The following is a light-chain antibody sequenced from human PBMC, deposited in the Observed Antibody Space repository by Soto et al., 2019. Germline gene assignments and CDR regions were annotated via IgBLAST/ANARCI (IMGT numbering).Light chain of an antibody. V-gene: IGKV3-20*01. Sequence: EIVLTQSPGTLSLSPGERATLSCRASQSVSSSYLAWYQQKPGQAPRLLIYGASSRATGIPDRFSGSGSGTDLSLTVNILDPGDFEVYHFQQFRSSPWITFGHGTPLEI. J-gene: IGKJ5*01. CDR2: GAS. CDR3: QQFRSSPWIT. CDR1: QSVSSSY.